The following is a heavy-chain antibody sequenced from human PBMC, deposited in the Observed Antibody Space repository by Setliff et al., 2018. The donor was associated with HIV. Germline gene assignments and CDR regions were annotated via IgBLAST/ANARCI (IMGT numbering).Heavy chain of an antibody. Sequence: GASVKVSCKASGGTLSTYGIAWVRQAPGQGLEWMGGIIPILGISNYAQKFQGRVTITADKFTSTAYMELSSLRSEDTAMYYCARDPFPSTNYYDSSAYPFAEYFHHWGQGTLVTVSS. J-gene: IGHJ1*01. CDR1: GGTLSTYG. CDR2: IIPILGIS. D-gene: IGHD3-22*01. V-gene: IGHV1-69*10. CDR3: ARDPFPSTNYYDSSAYPFAEYFHH.